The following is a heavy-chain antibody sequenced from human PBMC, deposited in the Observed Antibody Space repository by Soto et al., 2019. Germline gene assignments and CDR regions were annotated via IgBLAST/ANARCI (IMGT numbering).Heavy chain of an antibody. J-gene: IGHJ4*02. D-gene: IGHD2-21*02. V-gene: IGHV1-46*01. CDR1: GDTFTEYY. CDR2: VNPSGGHT. Sequence: QVQLMQSGAEVKKPGASVKVSCKASGDTFTEYYIHWVRQAPRQGLEWMGTVNPSGGHTTYAQHFLGRATMTRDTYTSTLYMELTSLTSEDTAVYYGARGGHVVVVTAALDYWGQGTLVTVSS. CDR3: ARGGHVVVVTAALDY.